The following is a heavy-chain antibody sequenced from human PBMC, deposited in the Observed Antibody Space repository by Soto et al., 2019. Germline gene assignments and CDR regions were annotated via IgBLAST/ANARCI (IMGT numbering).Heavy chain of an antibody. V-gene: IGHV3-9*01. D-gene: IGHD3-3*01. Sequence: EVQLVESGGYLVQPGGSLRLSCAASGFTFDGYAMHGVRQAPGKGLEWVSSISWNSANIGYADSVKGRFTISRENAKNTLYLQMNSLSAEDTALYYCAKDNVQLWSGYYRPYMDVWGKGTTVTVSS. J-gene: IGHJ6*03. CDR2: ISWNSANI. CDR3: AKDNVQLWSGYYRPYMDV. CDR1: GFTFDGYA.